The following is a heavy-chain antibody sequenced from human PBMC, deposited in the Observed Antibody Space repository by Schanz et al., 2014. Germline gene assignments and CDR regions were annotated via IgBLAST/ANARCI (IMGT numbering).Heavy chain of an antibody. D-gene: IGHD2-2*01. J-gene: IGHJ4*02. CDR3: AKSMYSTSWAFDF. CDR2: LYIRST. V-gene: IGHV3-53*01. CDR1: GFTVNTNY. Sequence: EVQLVESGGGLIHPGGSLRLSCAVSGFTVNTNYMTWVRQAPGKGLECVSILYIRSTYYADSVKGRFTISRDNSKNMVFLQMNSLRVEDTAVYYCAKSMYSTSWAFDFWGQGAQVTVSS.